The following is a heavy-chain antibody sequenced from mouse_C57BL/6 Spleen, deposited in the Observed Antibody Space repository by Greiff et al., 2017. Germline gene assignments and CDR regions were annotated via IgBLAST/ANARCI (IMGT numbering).Heavy chain of an antibody. D-gene: IGHD2-3*01. CDR1: GYTFTSYW. V-gene: IGHV1-61*01. CDR3: ARDGYNWYFDV. Sequence: QVQLQQPGAELVRPGSSVKLSCKASGYTFTSYWMDWVKQRPGQGLEWIGNIYPSDSETHYNQKFKDKATLIVDKSSSTAYMQLSSLTSEDSAVYYCARDGYNWYFDVWGTGTTVTVSS. J-gene: IGHJ1*03. CDR2: IYPSDSET.